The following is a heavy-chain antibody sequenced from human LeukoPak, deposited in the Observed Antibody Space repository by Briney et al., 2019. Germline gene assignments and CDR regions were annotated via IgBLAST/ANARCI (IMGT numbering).Heavy chain of an antibody. CDR1: GFTVNSDY. CDR3: ARGTPGYNYV. Sequence: PGGSLRLSCAASGFTVNSDYMTWVRQAPGKGLEWVSLIYSGGSTYHADSVKGRFTISRDNSKNMVYLQINSLRAEDTAVYYCARGTPGYNYVRGQGTLVTVSS. D-gene: IGHD5-18*01. CDR2: IYSGGST. J-gene: IGHJ4*02. V-gene: IGHV3-53*01.